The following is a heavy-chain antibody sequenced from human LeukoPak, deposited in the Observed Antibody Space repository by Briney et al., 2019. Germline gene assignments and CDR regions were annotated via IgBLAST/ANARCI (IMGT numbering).Heavy chain of an antibody. CDR3: ARDSPMTTVTIDYYYMDV. V-gene: IGHV4-59*01. D-gene: IGHD4-17*01. Sequence: PSETLSLTCTVSGGSISSYYWSWLRPPPGQGLEWIGYIYYSGSTNYNPSLKSRVTISVDTSKNQFSLKLSSVTAADTAVYYCARDSPMTTVTIDYYYMDVWGKGTTVTVSS. CDR1: GGSISSYY. J-gene: IGHJ6*03. CDR2: IYYSGST.